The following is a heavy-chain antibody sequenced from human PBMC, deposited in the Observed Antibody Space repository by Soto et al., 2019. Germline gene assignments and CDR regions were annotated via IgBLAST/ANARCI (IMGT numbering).Heavy chain of an antibody. CDR3: AKDGYGDYAFDY. J-gene: IGHJ4*02. CDR2: ISGSGGST. CDR1: GFTFSSYA. Sequence: GGSRSLSCAASGFTFSSYAMSWVRQAQGKGLEWVSAISGSGGSTYYADSVKGRFTISRDNSKNTLYLQMNSLRAEDTAVYYCAKDGYGDYAFDYWGQGTLVTVSS. V-gene: IGHV3-23*01. D-gene: IGHD4-17*01.